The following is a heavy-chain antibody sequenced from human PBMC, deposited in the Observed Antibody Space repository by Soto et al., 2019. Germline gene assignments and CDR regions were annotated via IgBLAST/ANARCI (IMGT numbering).Heavy chain of an antibody. D-gene: IGHD3-22*01. CDR2: ISAYNGNT. CDR1: GYTFTSYG. Sequence: QVQLVQSGAEVKKPGASVKVSCKASGYTFTSYGISWVRQAPGQGLEWMGWISAYNGNTNYAQKLQGRVTMTTDTSTSTAYMELRSLRSDDTAVYYCAREDYYDSSGDRNQHFDYWGQGTLVTFSS. CDR3: AREDYYDSSGDRNQHFDY. V-gene: IGHV1-18*01. J-gene: IGHJ4*02.